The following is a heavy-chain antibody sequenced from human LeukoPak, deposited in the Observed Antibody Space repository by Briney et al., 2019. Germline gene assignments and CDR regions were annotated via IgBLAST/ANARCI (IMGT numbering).Heavy chain of an antibody. D-gene: IGHD6-13*01. V-gene: IGHV4-4*07. CDR1: GGSISSYY. Sequence: PSETLSLTCTVSGGSISSYYWSWIRQPAGKGLEWIGRIYTSGSTNYNPSLKSRVTMSVDTSKNQFSLKLSSVTAADTAVYYCARGESSSWYSRSYYYYMDVWGKGTTVTVSS. J-gene: IGHJ6*03. CDR2: IYTSGST. CDR3: ARGESSSWYSRSYYYYMDV.